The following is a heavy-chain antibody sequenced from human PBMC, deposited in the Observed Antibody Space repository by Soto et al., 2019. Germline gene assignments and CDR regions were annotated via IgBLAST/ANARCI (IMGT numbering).Heavy chain of an antibody. CDR3: ARELVISPDAFDI. Sequence: PSETLSVTCTIPGGSINSNDYYWIWIRQPPGKALEWIGYIYFTGSTYYNPSLGSRVAISIDASKNHFSLKLSSVTATDTAVYYCARELVISPDAFDIWGQGTMVTVSS. D-gene: IGHD3-9*01. CDR2: IYFTGST. J-gene: IGHJ3*02. V-gene: IGHV4-30-4*01. CDR1: GGSINSNDYY.